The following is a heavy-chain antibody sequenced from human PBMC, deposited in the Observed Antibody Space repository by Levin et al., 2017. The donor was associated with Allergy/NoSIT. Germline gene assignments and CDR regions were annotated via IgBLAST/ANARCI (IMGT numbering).Heavy chain of an antibody. Sequence: GESLKISCKASGYTFTGYYMHWVRQAPGQGLEWMGRIDPNSGGTNYAQKFQGRVTLTRDTSISTAYMEVSQLTSDDTAVYYCATPGHSASDDWGQGTLVTVSS. CDR1: GYTFTGYY. J-gene: IGHJ4*02. D-gene: IGHD2-15*01. CDR3: ATPGHSASDD. V-gene: IGHV1-2*06. CDR2: IDPNSGGT.